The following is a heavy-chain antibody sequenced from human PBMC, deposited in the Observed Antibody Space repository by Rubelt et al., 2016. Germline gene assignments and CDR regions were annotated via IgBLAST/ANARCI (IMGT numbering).Heavy chain of an antibody. J-gene: IGHJ4*02. CDR3: AKGHSNLDY. V-gene: IGHV3-23*01. Sequence: ASGFTYTYSTMTWVRQAPGKGLEWVSAISGNGGSTYYADSVRGRFTISRDNSRNTLYLQMHSLRAEDTAVYYCAKGHSNLDYWGQGTLVTVSS. CDR1: GFTYTYST. D-gene: IGHD6-13*01. CDR2: ISGNGGST.